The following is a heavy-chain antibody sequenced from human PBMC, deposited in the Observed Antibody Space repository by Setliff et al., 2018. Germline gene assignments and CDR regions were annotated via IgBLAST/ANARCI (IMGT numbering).Heavy chain of an antibody. CDR2: IYSSGRT. Sequence: SETLSLTCTVSGGSISSYYWIWIRQPPGKGLEWIGYIYSSGRTNYNPSLKSRVTISVDTSKNQFSLKLSSVTAADTAVYYCARAPQYSNFWYALSWFDPWGQGTLVTVSS. V-gene: IGHV4-59*12. CDR1: GGSISSYY. CDR3: ARAPQYSNFWYALSWFDP. D-gene: IGHD3-3*01. J-gene: IGHJ5*02.